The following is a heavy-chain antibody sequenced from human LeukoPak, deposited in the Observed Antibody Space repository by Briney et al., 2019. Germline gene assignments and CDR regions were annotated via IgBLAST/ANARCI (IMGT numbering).Heavy chain of an antibody. D-gene: IGHD3-10*01. J-gene: IGHJ4*02. Sequence: PGGSLRLSCAASGFTFGSYGMHWVRQAPGKGLEWVAVISYDGSNKYYADSVKGRFTISRDNSKNTLYLQMNSLRAEDTAVYYCAKDHSYYGSGTPGIWGQGTLVTVSS. CDR3: AKDHSYYGSGTPGI. CDR1: GFTFGSYG. CDR2: ISYDGSNK. V-gene: IGHV3-30*18.